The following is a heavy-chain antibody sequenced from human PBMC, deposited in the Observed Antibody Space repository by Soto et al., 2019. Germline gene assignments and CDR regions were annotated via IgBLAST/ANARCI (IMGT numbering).Heavy chain of an antibody. CDR1: GGTIRSGGYS. J-gene: IGHJ5*02. Sequence: SETLSLTCAVSGGTIRSGGYSWSWIRQPPGKGLEWIGYIYHSGSTYYNPSLKSRVTISVDRSKNQFSLKLSSVTAADTAVYYCARVPDRWGQGTLVTVSS. CDR3: ARVPDR. D-gene: IGHD2-2*01. V-gene: IGHV4-30-2*01. CDR2: IYHSGST.